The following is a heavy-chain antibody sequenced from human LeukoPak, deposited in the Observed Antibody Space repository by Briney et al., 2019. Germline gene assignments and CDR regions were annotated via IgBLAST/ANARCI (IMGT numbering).Heavy chain of an antibody. V-gene: IGHV4-61*02. J-gene: IGHJ4*02. CDR2: IDTSGST. Sequence: PSETLSLTCTVSGGSISSGSYYWSWIRQPAGKGLEWIGRIDTSGSTNYNPSLRSRVTISLDTSKNLFSLTLSSVTAADTAVYYCAKDSGGYSWFDYWGQGTVVTVSS. CDR1: GGSISSGSYY. D-gene: IGHD3-10*01. CDR3: AKDSGGYSWFDY.